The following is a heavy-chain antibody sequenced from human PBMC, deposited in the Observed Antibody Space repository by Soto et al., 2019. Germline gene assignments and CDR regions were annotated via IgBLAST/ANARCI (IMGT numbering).Heavy chain of an antibody. CDR1: GFTVSSNY. Sequence: GGSLRLSCAASGFTVSSNYMSWVRQAPGKGLEWVSVIYSGGSTYYADSVKGRFTISRDNSKNTLYLQMNSLRAEDTAVYYCAREAGGDVQDGIAFDIWGQGTMVTVSS. CDR2: IYSGGST. J-gene: IGHJ3*02. CDR3: AREAGGDVQDGIAFDI. D-gene: IGHD4-17*01. V-gene: IGHV3-66*01.